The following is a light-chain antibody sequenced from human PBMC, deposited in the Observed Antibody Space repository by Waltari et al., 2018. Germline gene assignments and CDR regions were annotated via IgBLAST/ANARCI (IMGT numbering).Light chain of an antibody. V-gene: IGLV1-40*01. J-gene: IGLJ3*02. CDR1: SSNIGAGYD. Sequence: VLTQPPSVSGAPGPRVTIPCTGSSSNIGAGYDVHWYQHIPGTAPKRLTHANNNRPSGVPDRFSGSKSGTSASLAITGLQAEDEADFYCQSYDSSLIGWVFGGGTKLTVL. CDR3: QSYDSSLIGWV. CDR2: ANN.